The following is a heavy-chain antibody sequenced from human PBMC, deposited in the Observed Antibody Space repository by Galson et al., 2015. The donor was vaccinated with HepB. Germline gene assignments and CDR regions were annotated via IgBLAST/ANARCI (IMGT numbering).Heavy chain of an antibody. CDR3: ARETHPPYFDY. CDR2: ISYDGSNK. V-gene: IGHV3-30*04. J-gene: IGHJ4*02. Sequence: SLRLSCAASGFTFSSYAMHWVRQAPGKGLEWVAVISYDGSNKYYADSVKGRFTISRDNSKNTLYLQMNSLRAEDTAVYYCARETHPPYFDYWGQGTLVTVSS. CDR1: GFTFSSYA.